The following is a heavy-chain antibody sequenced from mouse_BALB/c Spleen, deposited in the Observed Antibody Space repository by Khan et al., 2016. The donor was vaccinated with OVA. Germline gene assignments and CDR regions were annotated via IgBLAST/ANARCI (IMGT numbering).Heavy chain of an antibody. D-gene: IGHD3-3*01. CDR1: GNSLNTYG. J-gene: IGHJ2*01. Sequence: QVHPKVFGPCLVAPSQSLSITCPVYGNSLNTYGVPFVRQPPGKGLEWLGLILAGGSQNYNWGLMSKLSISIDNSKSLVFLIMNSLQTDDTALYYCARSKYLARYWGQGTTLTVSS. CDR3: ARSKYLARY. CDR2: ILAGGSQ. V-gene: IGHV2-9*02.